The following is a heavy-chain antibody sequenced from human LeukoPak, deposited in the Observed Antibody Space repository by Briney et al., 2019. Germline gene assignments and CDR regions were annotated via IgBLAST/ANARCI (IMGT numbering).Heavy chain of an antibody. CDR1: GFTFSSYA. J-gene: IGHJ4*02. D-gene: IGHD3-22*01. V-gene: IGHV3-23*01. CDR3: AKESYYDSHY. CDR2: VSDSGGST. Sequence: GGSLRLSCAASGFTFSSYAMSWVRQAPGKGLEWVSTVSDSGGSTYYAVSVKGRFTISRDNSKNTLYLQMNSLRAEDTAVYYCAKESYYDSHYWGQGTLVTVSS.